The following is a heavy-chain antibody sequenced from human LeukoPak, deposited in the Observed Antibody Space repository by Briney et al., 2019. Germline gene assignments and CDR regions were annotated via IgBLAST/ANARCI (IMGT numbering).Heavy chain of an antibody. D-gene: IGHD2-21*02. CDR3: ARVRCGGDCYWPPNYYYYYMDV. CDR2: IIPIFGTA. Sequence: GASVKVSCKASGGTFSSYAISWVRQAPGQGLEWMGGIIPIFGTANYAQKFQGRVTITADKSTSTAYMELSSLRSEDTAVYYCARVRCGGDCYWPPNYYYYYMDVWGKGTTVTVSS. V-gene: IGHV1-69*06. J-gene: IGHJ6*03. CDR1: GGTFSSYA.